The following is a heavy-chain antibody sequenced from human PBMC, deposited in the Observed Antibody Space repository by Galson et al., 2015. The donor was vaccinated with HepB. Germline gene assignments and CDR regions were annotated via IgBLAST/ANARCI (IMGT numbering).Heavy chain of an antibody. Sequence: ETLSLTCTVSGGSISSYYWSWIRQPPGKGLEWIGYIYYSGSTNYNPSLKSRVTISVDTSKNQFSLKLSSVTTADTAVYYCARSYSSGWYALFDYWGQGTLVTVSS. CDR3: ARSYSSGWYALFDY. D-gene: IGHD6-19*01. J-gene: IGHJ4*02. CDR1: GGSISSYY. CDR2: IYYSGST. V-gene: IGHV4-59*01.